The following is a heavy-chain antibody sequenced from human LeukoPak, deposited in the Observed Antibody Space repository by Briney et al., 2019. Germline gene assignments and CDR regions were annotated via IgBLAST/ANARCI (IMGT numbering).Heavy chain of an antibody. V-gene: IGHV3-20*04. Sequence: GGSLRLSCAASGFTFSDNYMTWVRQAPGKGLEWVSGINWNGGSTGYADSVKGRFTISRDNAKNSLYLQMNSLRAEDTALYYCARDFRAFDIWGQGTMVTVSS. CDR1: GFTFSDNY. J-gene: IGHJ3*02. CDR2: INWNGGST. CDR3: ARDFRAFDI.